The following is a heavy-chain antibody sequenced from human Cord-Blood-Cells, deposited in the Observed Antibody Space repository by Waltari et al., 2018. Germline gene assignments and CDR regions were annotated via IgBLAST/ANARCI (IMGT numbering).Heavy chain of an antibody. J-gene: IGHJ4*02. V-gene: IGHV4-34*01. Sequence: QVQLQQWGAGLLKPSETLSLTCAVYGGSFSGYYWRWIRQPPGKGLEWIGEINHSGSTNYNPSLKSRVTISVDTSKNQFSLKLSSVTAADTAVYYCARHMGYSGSYYYFDYWGQGTLVTVSS. CDR1: GGSFSGYY. CDR2: INHSGST. D-gene: IGHD1-26*01. CDR3: ARHMGYSGSYYYFDY.